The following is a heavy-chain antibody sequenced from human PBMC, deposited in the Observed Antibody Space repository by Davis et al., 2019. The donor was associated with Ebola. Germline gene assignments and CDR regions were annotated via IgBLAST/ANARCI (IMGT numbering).Heavy chain of an antibody. CDR2: IYYSGIT. D-gene: IGHD3-3*01. V-gene: IGHV4-39*01. Sequence: SPTLSPTCTLSGGSTISSSSYWGWIRQPPRKGLEWIGSIYYSGITYYNPSLKSRVTISVDTSKNQFSLKLRSVTAADTAVYYCARQGWSGYSLRHWLYPWGRGTLVTVSS. CDR1: GGSTISSSSY. CDR3: ARQGWSGYSLRHWLYP. J-gene: IGHJ5*02.